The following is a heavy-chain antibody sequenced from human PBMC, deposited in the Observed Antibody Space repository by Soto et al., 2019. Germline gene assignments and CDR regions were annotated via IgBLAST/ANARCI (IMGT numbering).Heavy chain of an antibody. Sequence: SETLSLTCAVSGGSLSSSNGWSWVRQPPGKGLEWIGEIYHSGSTNYNPSLKSRVTIAVDKSKNQFSLKLSSVTAADTAVYYCARVPQPNNWNDEFDDYYYGRDVWGQGTTVTVSS. CDR2: IYHSGST. CDR3: ARVPQPNNWNDEFDDYYYGRDV. V-gene: IGHV4-4*02. D-gene: IGHD1-1*01. J-gene: IGHJ6*02. CDR1: GGSLSSSNG.